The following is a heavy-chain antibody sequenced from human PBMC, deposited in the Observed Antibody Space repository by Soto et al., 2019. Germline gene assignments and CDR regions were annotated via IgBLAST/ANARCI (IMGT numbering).Heavy chain of an antibody. CDR2: ISSGGGSP. J-gene: IGHJ4*02. CDR3: ANGDRLIVPRHFDY. D-gene: IGHD6-6*01. V-gene: IGHV3-23*01. Sequence: EVQLLESGGGLVQPGGSLRLSCAASGFTFSSYAMSWVRQAPGKGLEWVSGISSGGGSPYNADSVKGRFTISRDNSKITLYLQMDSLRADDTAVYYCANGDRLIVPRHFDYWVQGTLVTGSS. CDR1: GFTFSSYA.